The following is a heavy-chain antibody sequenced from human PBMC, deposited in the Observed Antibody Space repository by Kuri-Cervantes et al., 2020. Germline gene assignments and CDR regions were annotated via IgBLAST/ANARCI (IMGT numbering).Heavy chain of an antibody. Sequence: GESLKISCAASGFTFSDHYMDWVRQAPGKGLEWVAVIWYDGSNKYYADSVKGRFTISRDNSKNTLYLQMNSLRAEDTAVYYCARTQTNTAMGRNAFDIWGQGTMVTVSS. J-gene: IGHJ3*02. V-gene: IGHV3-30-3*01. CDR2: IWYDGSNK. CDR3: ARTQTNTAMGRNAFDI. D-gene: IGHD5-18*01. CDR1: GFTFSDHY.